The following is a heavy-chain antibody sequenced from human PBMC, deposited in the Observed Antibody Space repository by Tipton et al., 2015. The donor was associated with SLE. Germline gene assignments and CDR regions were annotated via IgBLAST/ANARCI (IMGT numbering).Heavy chain of an antibody. CDR1: GFSISSGYY. CDR2: IYHSGNT. J-gene: IGHJ6*03. V-gene: IGHV4-38-2*01. Sequence: TLSLTCAVSGFSISSGYYWGWIRQPPGKGLEWIGSIYHSGNTYYNPSLKSRVSISRDTSGKQVSLKLSSVTAADTAVYYCTRGVRGYYDYSYMDVWGKGTTVTISS. D-gene: IGHD3-10*02. CDR3: TRGVRGYYDYSYMDV.